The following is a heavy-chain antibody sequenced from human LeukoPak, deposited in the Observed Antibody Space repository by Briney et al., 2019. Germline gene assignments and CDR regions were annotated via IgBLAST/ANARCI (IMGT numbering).Heavy chain of an antibody. J-gene: IGHJ4*02. V-gene: IGHV3-7*01. CDR2: IKEDGTEK. CDR1: GFTFSAYW. D-gene: IGHD5-24*01. CDR3: ARGRWSDY. Sequence: PGGSLRLSCAASGFTFSAYWMTWVRPAPGKGLEWVANIKEDGTEKNYVDSVKGRFTISRDNVKKSLYLEMNSLRVEDTAVYYCARGRWSDYWGQGTQVTVSS.